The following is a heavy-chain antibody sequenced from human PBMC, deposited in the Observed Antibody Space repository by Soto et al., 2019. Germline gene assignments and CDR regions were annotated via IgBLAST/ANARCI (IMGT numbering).Heavy chain of an antibody. Sequence: ASVKVSCKVSGYTLTELSMHWVRQAPGKGLEWMGGFDPEDGETIYAQKFQGRVTMTEDTSTDTAYMELSSLRSEDTAVYYCASQRGEVGATLGAWFDPWGQGTLVTVSS. CDR3: ASQRGEVGATLGAWFDP. J-gene: IGHJ5*02. CDR1: GYTLTELS. CDR2: FDPEDGET. D-gene: IGHD1-26*01. V-gene: IGHV1-24*01.